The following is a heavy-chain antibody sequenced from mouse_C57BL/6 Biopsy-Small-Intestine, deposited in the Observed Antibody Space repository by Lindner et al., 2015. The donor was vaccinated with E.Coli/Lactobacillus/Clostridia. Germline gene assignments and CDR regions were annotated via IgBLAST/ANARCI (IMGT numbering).Heavy chain of an antibody. CDR1: GYSFTNYG. CDR3: ARDIKPRNWAGQGVYYYDY. Sequence: SVKVSCKASGYSFTNYGISWVRQAPGQGLEWMGWISGYNGNTNYAHDLQGRVSMTTDTSTSTAYMELRSLRSDDTAVYYCARDIKPRNWAGQGVYYYDYWGQGTLVTVSS. V-gene: IGHV1-81*01. CDR2: ISGYNGNT. J-gene: IGHJ4*01. D-gene: IGHD1-1*02.